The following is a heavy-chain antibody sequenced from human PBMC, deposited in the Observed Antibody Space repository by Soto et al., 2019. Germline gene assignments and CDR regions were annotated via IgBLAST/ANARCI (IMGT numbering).Heavy chain of an antibody. CDR3: VRGSSSIQRFDY. Sequence: SVTLSPTYTVSGSSIIFNYCTWIRQPAGKGLEWIGSVYYGGNTKYNPSLQSRVTMSVDTSRNQLSLKVYSVTAADTAVYYCVRGSSSIQRFDYWGQG. CDR1: GSSIIFNY. D-gene: IGHD6-6*01. V-gene: IGHV4-59*01. J-gene: IGHJ4*02. CDR2: VYYGGNT.